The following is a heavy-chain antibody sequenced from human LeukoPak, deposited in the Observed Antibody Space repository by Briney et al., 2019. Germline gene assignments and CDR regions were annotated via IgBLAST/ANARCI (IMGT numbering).Heavy chain of an antibody. D-gene: IGHD6-19*01. J-gene: IGHJ6*03. Sequence: GSLRLSCAASGFTFSSYAMSWVRQVPGKGLEWIGSIYYSGSTYYNPSLKSRVTISVDTSKNQFSLKLSSVTAADTAVYYCARLGGEQWLVPVYYYYYMDVWGKGTTVTVSS. CDR2: IYYSGST. V-gene: IGHV4-39*01. CDR3: ARLGGEQWLVPVYYYYYMDV. CDR1: GFTFSSYA.